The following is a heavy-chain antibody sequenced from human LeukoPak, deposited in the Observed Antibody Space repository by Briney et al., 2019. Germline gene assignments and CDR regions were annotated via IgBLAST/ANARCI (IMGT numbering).Heavy chain of an antibody. CDR2: IYTSGST. CDR1: GGSISSYY. D-gene: IGHD6-6*01. J-gene: IGHJ4*02. CDR3: ARSSPYRARDY. V-gene: IGHV4-4*08. Sequence: SETLSLTCTVSGGSISSYYWSWIRQPPGKGLEWIGRIYTSGSTNYNPSLKSRVTISVDTSKNQFSLKLSSVTAADTAVYYCARSSPYRARDYWGQGTLVTVSS.